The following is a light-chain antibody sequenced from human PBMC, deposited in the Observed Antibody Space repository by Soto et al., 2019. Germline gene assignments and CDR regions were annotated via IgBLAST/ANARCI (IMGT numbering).Light chain of an antibody. V-gene: IGKV3-20*01. CDR1: QSVSSSY. Sequence: EIVLTQSPGPLSLSPGERATLSCRASQSVSSSYLAWYQKKPGQAPRLLIYGASSRATGIPDRFSGSGSGKDFTLTISRLEPEDFAVYYCQQYGSSATFGQGTKVEIK. J-gene: IGKJ1*01. CDR3: QQYGSSAT. CDR2: GAS.